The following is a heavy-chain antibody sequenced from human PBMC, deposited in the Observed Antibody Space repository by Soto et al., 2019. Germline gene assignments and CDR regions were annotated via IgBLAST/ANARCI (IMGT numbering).Heavy chain of an antibody. J-gene: IGHJ6*02. CDR3: ARTAPDYGSGSYYVISTAYYYGMDV. D-gene: IGHD3-10*01. Sequence: QVQLVESGGGVVQPGRSLRLSCAASGFTFSSYAMHWVRQAPGKGLEWAAVISYDGSNKYYADSVKGRFTISRDNSKNMLYLQMNSLRAEDTAVYYCARTAPDYGSGSYYVISTAYYYGMDVWGQGTTVTVSS. V-gene: IGHV3-30-3*01. CDR2: ISYDGSNK. CDR1: GFTFSSYA.